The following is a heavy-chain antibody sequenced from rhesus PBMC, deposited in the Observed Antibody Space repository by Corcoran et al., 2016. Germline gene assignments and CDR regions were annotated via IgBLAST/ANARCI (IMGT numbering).Heavy chain of an antibody. V-gene: IGHV4-160*01. D-gene: IGHD6-31*01. Sequence: QVQLQESGPGLVQPSETLSLTCAVSGGSISRTYWSWIRQAPGKGLGGVGRVYSRGGTTAYNPSLKSRVTISTDTSKIQFSLKLSSVTAADTAVYYCAKGGAAAHWGQGVLVTVSS. J-gene: IGHJ4*01. CDR3: AKGGAAAH. CDR2: VYSRGGTT. CDR1: GGSISRTY.